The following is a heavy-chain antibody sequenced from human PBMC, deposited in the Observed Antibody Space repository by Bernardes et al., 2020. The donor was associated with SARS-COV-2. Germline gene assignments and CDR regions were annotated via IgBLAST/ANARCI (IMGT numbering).Heavy chain of an antibody. J-gene: IGHJ6*02. D-gene: IGHD3-16*01. CDR3: ARDRAWGEPHGMDV. CDR2: IKQDGSEI. V-gene: IGHV3-7*01. Sequence: GGSLRLSCAASGFTFSSYWMSWVRQAPDGKGLEWVANIKQDGSEIYYVDSVKGRFTISRDNAKKSLYLKMNSLRAEDTAVYYCARDRAWGEPHGMDVWGQGTTVTVSS. CDR1: GFTFSSYW.